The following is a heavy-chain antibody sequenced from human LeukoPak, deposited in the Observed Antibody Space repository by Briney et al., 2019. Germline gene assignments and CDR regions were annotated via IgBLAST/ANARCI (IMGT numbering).Heavy chain of an antibody. CDR2: ISGSGDIT. J-gene: IGHJ6*02. V-gene: IGHV3-23*01. CDR3: AGEYYASGRRGYYGVDV. Sequence: PGGSLRLSCAASGFTFSTYSMDWVRQAPGKGLEWVSIISGSGDITHYADSVEGRFTISRDNSKNTLYLQMNSLRVEDTAVYYCAGEYYASGRRGYYGVDVWAQGTTVTVSS. D-gene: IGHD3-10*01. CDR1: GFTFSTYS.